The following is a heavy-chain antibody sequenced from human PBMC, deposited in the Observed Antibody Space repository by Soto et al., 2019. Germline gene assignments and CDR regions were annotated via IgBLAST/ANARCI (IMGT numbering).Heavy chain of an antibody. CDR3: ARGEQYSGRIFDY. Sequence: SQALSLTCAITGDGVSSNSAGWSWVRQSPSRGLEWLGRTYYRSKWYYEYAVSVRGRSTINPDTSKNQYSLQLNSVTPEDTAVYFCARGEQYSGRIFDYWGQGTLVTVSS. D-gene: IGHD1-26*01. CDR2: TYYRSKWYY. CDR1: GDGVSSNSAG. V-gene: IGHV6-1*01. J-gene: IGHJ4*01.